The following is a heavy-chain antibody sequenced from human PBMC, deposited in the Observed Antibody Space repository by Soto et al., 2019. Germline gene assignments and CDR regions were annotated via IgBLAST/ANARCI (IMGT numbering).Heavy chain of an antibody. V-gene: IGHV4-4*02. D-gene: IGHD3-10*01. CDR3: ASTMNWFDP. Sequence: QVQLQESGPGLVKPSGTLSLTCAVSGVSISSSNWWSWVRQPPGKGLEWIGEIYHSGSTNYNPSLXGRSTXXVDKSKNHYSLKLSSVTAADTAVYYCASTMNWFDPWGRGSLVTVSS. J-gene: IGHJ5*02. CDR1: GVSISSSNW. CDR2: IYHSGST.